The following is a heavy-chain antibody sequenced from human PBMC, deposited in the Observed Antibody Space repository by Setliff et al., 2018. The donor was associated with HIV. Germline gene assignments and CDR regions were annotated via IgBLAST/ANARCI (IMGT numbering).Heavy chain of an antibody. CDR3: AKDGISGGAYPPYYFDY. Sequence: GGSLRLSCAAYGFAFSTFDMNWVRQAQGKGPEWVAAVGVGGYDTFYADSVKGRFTISRDNSKNTLYLQMNRLRVEDTAVYYCAKDGISGGAYPPYYFDYWGHGTLVTVSS. J-gene: IGHJ4*01. CDR2: VGVGGYDT. D-gene: IGHD2-15*01. V-gene: IGHV3-23*01. CDR1: GFAFSTFD.